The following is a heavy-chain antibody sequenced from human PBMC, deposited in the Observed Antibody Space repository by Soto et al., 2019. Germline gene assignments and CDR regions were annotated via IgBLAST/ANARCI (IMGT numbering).Heavy chain of an antibody. CDR1: GGSVNRFL. Sequence: GASVKVSCKASGGSVNRFLVSWARQAPGQGLEWMGGIKPSSGTANYAQKFQGRVTITADESTSTAYMELSSLRSEDTAVYYCARDYDFWSGDALSYYGMDVWGQGTTVTVSS. CDR3: ARDYDFWSGDALSYYGMDV. V-gene: IGHV1-69*13. D-gene: IGHD3-3*01. J-gene: IGHJ6*02. CDR2: IKPSSGTA.